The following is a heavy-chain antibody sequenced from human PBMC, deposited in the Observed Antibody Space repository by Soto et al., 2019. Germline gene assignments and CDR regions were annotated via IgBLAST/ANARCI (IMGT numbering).Heavy chain of an antibody. CDR1: GGTFSSYT. Sequence: GASVKVSCKASGGTFSSYTISWVRQAPEQGLEWMGRIIPILGIANYAQKFQGRVTITADKSTSTAYMELSSLRSEDTAVYYCARDFGIIAAAGTKAFDIWGQGTMVTVSS. CDR3: ARDFGIIAAAGTKAFDI. D-gene: IGHD6-13*01. J-gene: IGHJ3*02. CDR2: IIPILGIA. V-gene: IGHV1-69*04.